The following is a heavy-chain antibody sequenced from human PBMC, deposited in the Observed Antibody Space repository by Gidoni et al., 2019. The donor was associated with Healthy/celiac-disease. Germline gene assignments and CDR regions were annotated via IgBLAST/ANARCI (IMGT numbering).Heavy chain of an antibody. CDR1: GGSFSGYY. CDR3: SRGSIVVVPAAMKWVNYYYGMDV. CDR2: INHSGST. J-gene: IGHJ6*02. D-gene: IGHD2-2*01. Sequence: QVQLQQWSAELLKPAETLSLTCAVYGGSFSGYYWSLIRQHPGKGLEWMGEINHSGSTNYNPSLTSRVTISVSTSKNQFALKLSSVTAADTAVYYCSRGSIVVVPAAMKWVNYYYGMDVWGQGTTVTVSS. V-gene: IGHV4-34*01.